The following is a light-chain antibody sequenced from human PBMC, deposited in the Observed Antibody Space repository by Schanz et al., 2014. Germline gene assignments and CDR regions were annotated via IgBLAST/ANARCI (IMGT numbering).Light chain of an antibody. CDR3: QQFGKLPWT. CDR2: GAS. CDR1: QSVSSK. Sequence: EIVMTQSPATLSVSPGERATLSCRASQSVSSKLAWYQQKPGQAPRLLIYGASSRATGIPDRFSGSGSGTDFTLTISGLEPEDFAVFYCQQFGKLPWTFGQGTKVEIK. J-gene: IGKJ1*01. V-gene: IGKV3-20*01.